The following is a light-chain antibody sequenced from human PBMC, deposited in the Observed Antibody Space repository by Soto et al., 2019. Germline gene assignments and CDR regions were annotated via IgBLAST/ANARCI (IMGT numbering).Light chain of an antibody. V-gene: IGLV7-43*01. CDR1: TGAVTSGSH. Sequence: QAVVTQEPSLTVSPGGTVTLTCASSTGAVTSGSHPNWFQQKPGQAPRALIYSTNKKHSWTPARFSGSLLGGEAVLTLSGVQPEDEAEYYCLLYCDGAQVFGTGTKVTVL. CDR3: LLYCDGAQV. J-gene: IGLJ1*01. CDR2: STN.